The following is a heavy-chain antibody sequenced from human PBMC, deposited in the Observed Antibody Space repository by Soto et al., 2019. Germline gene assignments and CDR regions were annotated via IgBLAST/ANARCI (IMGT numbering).Heavy chain of an antibody. V-gene: IGHV3-48*01. CDR3: TRGLGYGYGMDV. CDR1: GYTFSTYS. J-gene: IGHJ6*02. Sequence: EVKLVESGGGLVQPGVSLRLSCAASGYTFSTYSMNWVRQAPGKGLEWISYITKSSRTIYYADSVKGRFSFSRDNAKNSLCLQMNSLRAEDTAVYCCTRGLGYGYGMDVWGQGTTVTVSS. D-gene: IGHD5-12*01. CDR2: ITKSSRTI.